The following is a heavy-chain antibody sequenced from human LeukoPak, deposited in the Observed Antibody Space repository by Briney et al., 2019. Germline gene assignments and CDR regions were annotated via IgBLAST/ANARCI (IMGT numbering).Heavy chain of an antibody. Sequence: PGGSLRLSCAASGFTFSSYSMNWVRQAPGKGLEGVSSISSSSSYIYYADSVKGRFTISRDNAKNSLYLQMNSLRAEDTAVYYCANLPPIIGVVTLDGPSWGQGTLVTVSS. V-gene: IGHV3-21*01. CDR1: GFTFSSYS. D-gene: IGHD3-3*01. J-gene: IGHJ4*02. CDR2: ISSSSSYI. CDR3: ANLPPIIGVVTLDGPS.